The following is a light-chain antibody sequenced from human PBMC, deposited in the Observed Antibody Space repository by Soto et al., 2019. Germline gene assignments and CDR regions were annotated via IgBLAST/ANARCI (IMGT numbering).Light chain of an antibody. Sequence: DVQVTQSASALSVSVGDRVTITCRPSQSISRWLAWYQQKPGRAPKLLIYDASSLESGVPSRFSGSGSGTEFTLTISSLHPDDFASYYCQQYSRDSTFGQGTKVDI. CDR1: QSISRW. CDR3: QQYSRDST. V-gene: IGKV1-5*01. CDR2: DAS. J-gene: IGKJ1*01.